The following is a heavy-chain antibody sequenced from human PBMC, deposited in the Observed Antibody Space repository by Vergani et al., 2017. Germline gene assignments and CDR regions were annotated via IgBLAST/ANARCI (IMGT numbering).Heavy chain of an antibody. Sequence: EVQLVESGGGLVQPGGSLRLSCSASGFTFSSYAMHWVRQAPGKGLEYVSAINSNGGRTYYGGSVKGRFTISRDNSKNTLYLQMSSLRAEDTAVYYCVKGGGNYDFWSGYYWGQGTLVTVSS. CDR2: INSNGGRT. J-gene: IGHJ4*02. V-gene: IGHV3-64D*06. CDR1: GFTFSSYA. D-gene: IGHD3-3*01. CDR3: VKGGGNYDFWSGYY.